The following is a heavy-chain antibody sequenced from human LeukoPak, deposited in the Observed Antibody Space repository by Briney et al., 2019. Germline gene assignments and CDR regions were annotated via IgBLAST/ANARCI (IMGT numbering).Heavy chain of an antibody. V-gene: IGHV4-59*01. D-gene: IGHD3-10*01. J-gene: IGHJ6*04. CDR2: IYYSGST. CDR1: GGSISSYY. Sequence: RTSETLSLTCTVSGGSISSYYWSWIRQPPGKGLEWIGYIYYSGSTNYNPSLKSRVTISVDTSKNQFSLKLSSVTAADTAVYYCARDQSGITMVRGGEMDVWGKGTTVTVSS. CDR3: ARDQSGITMVRGGEMDV.